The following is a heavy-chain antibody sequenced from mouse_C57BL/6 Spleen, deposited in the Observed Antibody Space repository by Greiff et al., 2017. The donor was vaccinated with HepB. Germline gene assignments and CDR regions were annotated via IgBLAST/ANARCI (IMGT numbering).Heavy chain of an antibody. V-gene: IGHV1-22*01. D-gene: IGHD6-5*01. J-gene: IGHJ4*01. CDR1: GYTFTDYN. CDR2: INPNNGGT. CDR3: ARWPYAYAMDY. Sequence: VQLKESGPELVKPGASVKMSCKASGYTFTDYNMHWVKQSHGKSLEWIGYINPNNGGTSYNQKFKGKATLTVNKSSSTAYMERRSLTSEDSAVYYCARWPYAYAMDYWGQGTSVTVSS.